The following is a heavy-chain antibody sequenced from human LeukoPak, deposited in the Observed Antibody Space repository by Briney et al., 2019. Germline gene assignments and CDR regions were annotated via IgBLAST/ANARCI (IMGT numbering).Heavy chain of an antibody. CDR1: GFTFSSYS. CDR3: ARDRYYGSGSYYKEYYYYGMDV. J-gene: IGHJ6*04. Sequence: GGSLRLSCAASGFTFSSYSMNWVRQAPGKGLEWVSSISSSSSYIYYADSVKGRFTISRDNAKNSLFLQMNSLRAEDTAVYYCARDRYYGSGSYYKEYYYYGMDVWGKGTTVTVSS. D-gene: IGHD3-10*01. V-gene: IGHV3-21*01. CDR2: ISSSSSYI.